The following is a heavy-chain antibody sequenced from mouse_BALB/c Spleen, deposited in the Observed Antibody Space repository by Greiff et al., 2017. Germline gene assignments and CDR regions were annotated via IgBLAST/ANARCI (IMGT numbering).Heavy chain of an antibody. CDR2: INPSTGYT. V-gene: IGHV1-7*01. CDR3: ARYYDYDDAMDY. D-gene: IGHD2-4*01. Sequence: QVQLKQSGAELAKPGASVKMSCKASGYTFTSYWMHWVKQRPGQGLEWIGYINPSTGYTEYNQKFKDKATLTADKSSSTAYMQLSSLTSEDSAVYYCARYYDYDDAMDYWGQGTSVTVSS. CDR1: GYTFTSYW. J-gene: IGHJ4*01.